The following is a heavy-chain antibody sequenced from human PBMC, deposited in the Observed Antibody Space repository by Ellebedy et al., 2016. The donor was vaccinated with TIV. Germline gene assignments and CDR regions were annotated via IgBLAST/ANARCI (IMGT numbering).Heavy chain of an antibody. CDR1: GYTFTSYV. J-gene: IGHJ4*02. D-gene: IGHD6-19*01. CDR2: INAGKGDT. V-gene: IGHV1-3*01. Sequence: ASVKVSCKASGYTFTSYVIHWVRQAPGQRPEWMGCINAGKGDTNYSQKLQGRVTITRDASASTAYMELRSLRSDDTAVYYCARQLGAVAPSHGDYWGQGTLVTVSS. CDR3: ARQLGAVAPSHGDY.